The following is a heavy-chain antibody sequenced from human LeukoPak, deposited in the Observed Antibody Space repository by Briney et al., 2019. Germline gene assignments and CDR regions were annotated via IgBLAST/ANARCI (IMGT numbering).Heavy chain of an antibody. CDR1: GGSFSGYY. Sequence: SETLSLTCAVYGGSFSGYYWSWIRQPPGKGLEWIGEINHSGSTNYNPSLKSRVTISVDTSKYQFSLKLSSVTAADTAVYYCARGYCSGGSCYSDYWGQGTLVTVSS. D-gene: IGHD2-15*01. CDR3: ARGYCSGGSCYSDY. J-gene: IGHJ4*02. V-gene: IGHV4-34*01. CDR2: INHSGST.